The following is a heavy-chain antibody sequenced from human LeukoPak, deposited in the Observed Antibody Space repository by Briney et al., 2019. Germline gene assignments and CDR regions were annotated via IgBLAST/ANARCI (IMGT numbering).Heavy chain of an antibody. Sequence: SETLSLTCTVSGGSISSSGYYWGWIRQPPGKGLEWIGSIYYSGGNYYNPSLNSRVTISVDTSKNQFSPRLSSVTAADTAVYYCARGPYYFDSWGPGTLVTVSS. J-gene: IGHJ4*02. CDR2: IYYSGGN. CDR3: ARGPYYFDS. CDR1: GGSISSSGYY. V-gene: IGHV4-39*07.